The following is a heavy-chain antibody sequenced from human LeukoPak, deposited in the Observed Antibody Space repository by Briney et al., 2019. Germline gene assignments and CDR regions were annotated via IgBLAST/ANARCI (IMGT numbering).Heavy chain of an antibody. CDR2: ITPFLGIA. Sequence: ASVKVSCKASGDTFSRYAINWVRQAPGQWPEWMGRITPFLGIANYPQKFQGRVTITADESTTTVYMELSSLRSEDTAVYYCAREACREVGLMWPRLGGQDCRYDHWGQGTLVTVSS. CDR3: AREACREVGLMWPRLGGQDCRYDH. J-gene: IGHJ4*02. D-gene: IGHD3-16*01. CDR1: GDTFSRYA. V-gene: IGHV1-69*04.